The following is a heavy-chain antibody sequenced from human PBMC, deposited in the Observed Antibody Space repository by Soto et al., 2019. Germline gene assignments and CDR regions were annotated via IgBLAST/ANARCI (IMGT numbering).Heavy chain of an antibody. CDR3: ARTVAVLNYYSYGMDV. Sequence: GASVKVSCKASGYTFTSYYMHWVRQAPGQGLEWMGIINPSGGSTSYAQKFQGRVTMTRDTSTSTVYMELSSLRSEDTAVYYCARTVAVLNYYSYGMDVWGQGTTVTVSS. J-gene: IGHJ6*02. CDR1: GYTFTSYY. D-gene: IGHD6-19*01. CDR2: INPSGGST. V-gene: IGHV1-46*01.